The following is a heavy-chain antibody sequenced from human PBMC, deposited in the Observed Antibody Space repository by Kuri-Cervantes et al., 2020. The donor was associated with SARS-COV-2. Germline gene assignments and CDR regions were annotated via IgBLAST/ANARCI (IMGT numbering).Heavy chain of an antibody. CDR2: IKQDGSEK. V-gene: IGHV3-7*01. CDR3: ARGRQWXALYYFDY. Sequence: GGSLRLXCAASGFTFSSYWMSWVRQAPGKGLEWVXNIKQDGSEKYYVDSVKGRFTISRDNAXXSLYLQMNSLRAEDTAVXYCARGRQWXALYYFDYWGQGTLVTVSS. J-gene: IGHJ4*02. CDR1: GFTFSSYW. D-gene: IGHD6-19*01.